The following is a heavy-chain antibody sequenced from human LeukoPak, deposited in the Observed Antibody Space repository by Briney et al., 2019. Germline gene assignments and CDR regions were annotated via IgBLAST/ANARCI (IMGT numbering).Heavy chain of an antibody. CDR2: ISSSSSYI. Sequence: PGGSLRLSCAASGFTFSSYSMNWVRQAPGKGLEWVSSISSSSSYIYYADSVKGRFTISRDNAKNSLYLQMNSLRAEDTAVYYCANLGPPGRDHYLESWGQGTLVTVSS. J-gene: IGHJ4*02. V-gene: IGHV3-21*01. CDR1: GFTFSSYS. CDR3: ANLGPPGRDHYLES. D-gene: IGHD5-24*01.